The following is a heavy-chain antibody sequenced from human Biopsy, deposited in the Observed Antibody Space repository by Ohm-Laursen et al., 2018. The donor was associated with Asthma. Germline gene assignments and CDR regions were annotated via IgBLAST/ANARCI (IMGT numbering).Heavy chain of an antibody. CDR1: GFSFDDCA. CDR3: AKSADYYDSTDYLDF. Sequence: RSLRLSCAASGFSFDDCAMHWVRQAPGKGLEWVSSISWNSGNIDYADSVKGRFTISRDNAKNSLYLQMQSLRPEDMAFYYCAKSADYYDSTDYLDFWGRGTLDTVSS. CDR2: ISWNSGNI. J-gene: IGHJ4*01. V-gene: IGHV3-9*03. D-gene: IGHD3-22*01.